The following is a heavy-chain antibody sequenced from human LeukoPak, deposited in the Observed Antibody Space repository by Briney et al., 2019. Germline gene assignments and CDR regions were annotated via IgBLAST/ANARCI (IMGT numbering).Heavy chain of an antibody. Sequence: GGSLRLSCAASGFTFSSYAMSWVRQAPGKVLEWVSYISSSGSTIYYADSVKGRFTISRDNAKNSLYLQMNSLRAEDTAVYYCAELGITMIGGVWGKGTTVTIPS. CDR2: ISSSGSTI. D-gene: IGHD3-10*02. J-gene: IGHJ6*04. CDR1: GFTFSSYA. V-gene: IGHV3-48*03. CDR3: AELGITMIGGV.